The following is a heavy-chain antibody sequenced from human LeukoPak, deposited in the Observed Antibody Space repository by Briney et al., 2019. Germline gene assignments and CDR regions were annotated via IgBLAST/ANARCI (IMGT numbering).Heavy chain of an antibody. Sequence: PSETLSLTCTVSGGSISSGDYYWSWIRQPPGKGLEWIGYIYYSGSTYYNPSLKSRVTISVDTSKNQFSLKLSSVTAADTAVYYCARDRLDYYDSSGYDAFDIWGQGTMVTVSS. D-gene: IGHD3-22*01. CDR2: IYYSGST. J-gene: IGHJ3*02. CDR3: ARDRLDYYDSSGYDAFDI. CDR1: GGSISSGDYY. V-gene: IGHV4-30-4*01.